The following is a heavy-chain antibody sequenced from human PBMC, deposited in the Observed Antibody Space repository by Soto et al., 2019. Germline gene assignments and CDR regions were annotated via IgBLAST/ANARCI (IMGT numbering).Heavy chain of an antibody. V-gene: IGHV4-4*07. J-gene: IGHJ4*02. D-gene: IGHD3-3*02. CDR3: AREGDDRHFFFDS. CDR2: IYTGGNT. Sequence: XETLSLTCNVSGRSMISYYWSWIRQPAGKGLEWIGRIYTGGNTNYNPSLKSRVTMSVDTSKSQFSLSPTSVTAADTAVYYCAREGDDRHFFFDSWGQGTLVTVSS. CDR1: GRSMISYY.